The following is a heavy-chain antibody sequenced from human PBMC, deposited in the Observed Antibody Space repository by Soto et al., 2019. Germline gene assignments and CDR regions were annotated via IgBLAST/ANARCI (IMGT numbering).Heavy chain of an antibody. D-gene: IGHD2-2*01. J-gene: IGHJ6*02. V-gene: IGHV4-38-2*02. CDR2: IYHSGST. CDR3: ARDGVPAAIRTYYYYYGMDV. Sequence: SETLSLTCAVSGYSISSGYYWGWIRQPPGKGLEWTGSIYHSGSTYYNPSLKSRVTISVDTSKNQFSLKLSSVTAADTAVYYCARDGVPAAIRTYYYYYGMDVWGQGTTVTV. CDR1: GYSISSGYY.